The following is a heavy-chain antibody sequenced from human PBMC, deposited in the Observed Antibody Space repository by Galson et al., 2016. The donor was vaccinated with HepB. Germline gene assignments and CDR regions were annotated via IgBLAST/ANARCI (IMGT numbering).Heavy chain of an antibody. D-gene: IGHD2-21*02. Sequence: APGQGLEWMGIINPSGGSTSYAQKFQGRVTMTRDTSTSTVYMELRSLRSEDTAVYYCARDPCGGDCYSPYRFYYYDMDVWGQGTTVTVSS. V-gene: IGHV1-46*01. CDR3: ARDPCGGDCYSPYRFYYYDMDV. CDR2: INPSGGST. J-gene: IGHJ6*02.